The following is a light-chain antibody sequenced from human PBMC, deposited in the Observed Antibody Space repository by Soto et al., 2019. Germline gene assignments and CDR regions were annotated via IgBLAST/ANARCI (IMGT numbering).Light chain of an antibody. Sequence: EIVITQSPTTLSVSAGERATGCCGASESISTNLVWYQQKPGQAPRLLIYGASTRATGIPARFSGRGSGTEFTLTISSLQSVDFAVYYCQQYDKWPQTFGQGIKVDIK. V-gene: IGKV3-15*01. CDR2: GAS. CDR3: QQYDKWPQT. CDR1: ESISTN. J-gene: IGKJ1*01.